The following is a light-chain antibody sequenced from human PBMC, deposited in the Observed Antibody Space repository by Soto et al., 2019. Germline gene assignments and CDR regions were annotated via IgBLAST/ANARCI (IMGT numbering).Light chain of an antibody. CDR2: EVT. J-gene: IGLJ1*01. V-gene: IGLV2-14*01. CDR3: SSYTSSSTSI. CDR1: GSDVGGYDY. Sequence: QSLLTHPASVSGSPGQSICIWCTETGSDVGGYDYVSWYQHHPGKAPKVMIYEVTNRPSGVSNRFSGSKSGNTASLTISGLLAEYEADYYCSSYTSSSTSIFGTGTKLTVL.